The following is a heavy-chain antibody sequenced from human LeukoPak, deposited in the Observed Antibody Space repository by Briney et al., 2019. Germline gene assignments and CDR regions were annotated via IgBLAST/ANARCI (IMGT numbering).Heavy chain of an antibody. Sequence: GSLRLSCAASGFTFSDSYMSWIRQVPGKGLEWIGRIYSSGSTDYNPSLKSRVTLSVDTSKDQFSLKLSSVTAADTAVYYCARGTTGDFDYWGQGILVTVSS. V-gene: IGHV4-59*10. CDR2: IYSSGST. J-gene: IGHJ4*02. D-gene: IGHD4-17*01. CDR3: ARGTTGDFDY. CDR1: GFTFSDSY.